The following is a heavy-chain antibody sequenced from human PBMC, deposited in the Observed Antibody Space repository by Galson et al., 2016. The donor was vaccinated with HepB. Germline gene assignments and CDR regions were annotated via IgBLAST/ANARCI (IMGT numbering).Heavy chain of an antibody. V-gene: IGHV1-46*01. CDR1: GYTFTTYY. CDR2: LNPSGGST. Sequence: SVKVSCKASGYTFTTYYMHWVRQAPGQGLEWMGILNPSGGSTTYAQKFQGRVAMTGDTSASTVYMELSSLTSEDTAVYYCAKAGGTWKGNWFDHWGQGTLVTVSS. D-gene: IGHD1-1*01. J-gene: IGHJ5*02. CDR3: AKAGGTWKGNWFDH.